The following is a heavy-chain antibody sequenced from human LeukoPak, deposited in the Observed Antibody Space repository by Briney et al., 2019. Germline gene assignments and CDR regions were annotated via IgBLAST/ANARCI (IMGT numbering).Heavy chain of an antibody. CDR3: ASSPPFQDIVLMVYAWQFDY. Sequence: ASVKVSCKASGYTFTSYAMHWVRQAPGQRLEWMGWINAGNGNTKYSQKFQGRVTITRDTSASTAYMELSSLRSEDTAVYYCASSPPFQDIVLMVYAWQFDYWGQGTLVTVPS. V-gene: IGHV1-3*01. CDR2: INAGNGNT. J-gene: IGHJ4*02. CDR1: GYTFTSYA. D-gene: IGHD2-8*01.